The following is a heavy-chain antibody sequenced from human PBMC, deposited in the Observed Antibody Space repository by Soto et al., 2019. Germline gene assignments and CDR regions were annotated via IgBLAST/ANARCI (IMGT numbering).Heavy chain of an antibody. Sequence: SETMSLTCTVSDGSISSGGYYWSWISQHPGKGLEWIGYIYYSGSTYYNPSLKSRVTISVDTSKNQFSLKLSSVTAADTAVYYCAREVRRDYYGSGEFDYWGQGTLVTVSS. J-gene: IGHJ4*02. D-gene: IGHD3-10*01. V-gene: IGHV4-31*03. CDR2: IYYSGST. CDR1: DGSISSGGYY. CDR3: AREVRRDYYGSGEFDY.